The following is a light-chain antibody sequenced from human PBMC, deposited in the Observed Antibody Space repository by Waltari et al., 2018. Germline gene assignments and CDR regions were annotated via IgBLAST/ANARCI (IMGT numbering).Light chain of an antibody. Sequence: ATLSLSPGDRAALSCRASQSVTTELAWYQQKPGQAPRLLIYDVSNRATGVPARFSGSRSGTDFTLTISSLDPEDFAVYYCQQRDSWPRTFGGGTKVEFK. J-gene: IGKJ4*01. V-gene: IGKV3-11*01. CDR2: DVS. CDR3: QQRDSWPRT. CDR1: QSVTTE.